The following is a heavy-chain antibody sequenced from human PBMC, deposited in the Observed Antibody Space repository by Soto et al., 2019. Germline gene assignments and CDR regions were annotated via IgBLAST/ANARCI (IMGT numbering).Heavy chain of an antibody. J-gene: IGHJ5*02. Sequence: GGSLRLSCAASGFTFSSYAMHWVRRAPGKGLEWVAVISYDGSNKYYADSVKGRFTISRDNSKNTLYLQMNSLRAEDTAVYYCTRDASRDSSARGWFDPWGPGTLVAVSS. CDR1: GFTFSSYA. V-gene: IGHV3-30-3*01. CDR2: ISYDGSNK. D-gene: IGHD6-13*01. CDR3: TRDASRDSSARGWFDP.